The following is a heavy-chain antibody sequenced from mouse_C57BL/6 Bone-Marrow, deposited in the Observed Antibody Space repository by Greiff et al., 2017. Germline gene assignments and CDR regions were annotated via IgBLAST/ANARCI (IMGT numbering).Heavy chain of an antibody. CDR2: INPNNGGT. D-gene: IGHD1-1*01. Sequence: EVQLQQSGPELVKPGASVKISCKASGYTFTDYYMNWVKQSHGKRLEWIGVINPNNGGTSYNQKFKGKATLTVDKSSSTAYMELRSMTSEDSAVYYCARGICYYGPWLAYWGQGTLVTVSA. CDR3: ARGICYYGPWLAY. J-gene: IGHJ3*01. CDR1: GYTFTDYY. V-gene: IGHV1-26*01.